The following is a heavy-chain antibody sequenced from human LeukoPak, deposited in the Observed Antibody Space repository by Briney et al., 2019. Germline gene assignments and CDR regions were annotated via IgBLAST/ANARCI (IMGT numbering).Heavy chain of an antibody. CDR1: GGSISSGGYY. J-gene: IGHJ4*02. CDR2: IYYSGST. Sequence: TSETLSLTCTVSGGSISSGGYYWSWIRQHPGKGLEWIGYIYYSGSTYYNPSLKSRVTISVDTSKNQFSLKLSSVTAADTAVYYCARVDSGWYFDYWGQGTLVTVSS. D-gene: IGHD6-19*01. CDR3: ARVDSGWYFDY. V-gene: IGHV4-31*03.